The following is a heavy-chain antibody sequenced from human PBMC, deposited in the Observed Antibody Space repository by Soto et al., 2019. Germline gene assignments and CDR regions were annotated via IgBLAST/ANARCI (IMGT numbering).Heavy chain of an antibody. CDR3: NRGSEYDFWSGYL. Sequence: QERLVQSGAEVMKPGSSGKVSCKVTGGTSTRYAINWVRQAPGQGLDWMGGIVPMFGTSKYAQKFQGRVTITADTSTKIAYMELRSLRSEDTAVYYCNRGSEYDFWSGYLWGQGTLVSVSS. CDR1: GGTSTRYA. V-gene: IGHV1-69*06. CDR2: IVPMFGTS. D-gene: IGHD3-3*01. J-gene: IGHJ4*02.